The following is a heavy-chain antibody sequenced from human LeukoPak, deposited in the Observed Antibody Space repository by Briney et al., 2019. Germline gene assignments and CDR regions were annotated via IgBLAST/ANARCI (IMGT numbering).Heavy chain of an antibody. D-gene: IGHD3-10*01. Sequence: SETLSLTCSVSGGSVTSGGFYWGWLRQPPGKAPEWIATIYYTGSTYYNPSLKSRVTISIDTSKNQFSLRLTSVTATDTAVYHCARHSGSGSLSRPFDPWGQGTLVTVSS. CDR1: GGSVTSGGFY. CDR3: ARHSGSGSLSRPFDP. V-gene: IGHV4-39*01. J-gene: IGHJ5*02. CDR2: IYYTGST.